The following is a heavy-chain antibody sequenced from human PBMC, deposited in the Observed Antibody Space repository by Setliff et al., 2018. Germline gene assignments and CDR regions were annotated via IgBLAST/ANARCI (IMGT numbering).Heavy chain of an antibody. CDR1: GGSISSGVYY. CDR2: IYHGGKT. CDR3: ARESQGLRGFDI. Sequence: PSETLSLTCTVSGGSISSGVYYWGWIRQPPGKGLEWIGRIYHGGKTYYNTSLESRLTISVDTSKNQFSLKLRSVTAADTAVYYCARESQGLRGFDIWGQGTMVTVSS. D-gene: IGHD4-17*01. J-gene: IGHJ3*02. V-gene: IGHV4-39*02.